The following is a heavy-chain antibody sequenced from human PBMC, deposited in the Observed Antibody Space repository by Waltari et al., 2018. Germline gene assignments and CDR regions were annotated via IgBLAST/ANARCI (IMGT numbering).Heavy chain of an antibody. V-gene: IGHV3-23*01. J-gene: IGHJ4*02. CDR1: GFTLSSYA. CDR2: ITGGGNT. CDR3: ANGLTLDK. Sequence: DVQLLESGGGLVRPGGSLRLSCVVSGFTLSSYAMTWVRQAPGKGLECVSTITGGGNTYYADSVKGRFTVSRDNSKNTLYLQMNNLRAEDTALYYCANGLTLDKWGQGTLVTVSS.